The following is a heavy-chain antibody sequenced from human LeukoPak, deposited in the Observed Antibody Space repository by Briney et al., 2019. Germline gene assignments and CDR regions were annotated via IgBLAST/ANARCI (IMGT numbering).Heavy chain of an antibody. CDR1: GFTFSSYW. Sequence: GGSLRLSCAASGFTFSSYWMDWVRQAPGKGLVWVSHINIGGTTISYADSVKGRFTISRDNAKNTLFLQMNSLRAEDTAVYYCARDRLGDGYDKWGQGTLVTVSS. V-gene: IGHV3-74*01. D-gene: IGHD5-24*01. J-gene: IGHJ4*02. CDR2: INIGGTTI. CDR3: ARDRLGDGYDK.